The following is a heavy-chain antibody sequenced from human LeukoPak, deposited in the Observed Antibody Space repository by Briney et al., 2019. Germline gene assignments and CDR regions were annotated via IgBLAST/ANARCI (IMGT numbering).Heavy chain of an antibody. CDR1: GFTFSSYG. D-gene: IGHD3-10*01. Sequence: GGTLRLSCAASGFTFSSYGMSWVRQALGEGLEWVSAISDSGGSTYYTDSVKGRFTISRDNSKNTLYLQMNSLRAEDTAVYYCASILLWYVYDYWGQGTLVTVSS. V-gene: IGHV3-23*01. CDR3: ASILLWYVYDY. CDR2: ISDSGGST. J-gene: IGHJ4*02.